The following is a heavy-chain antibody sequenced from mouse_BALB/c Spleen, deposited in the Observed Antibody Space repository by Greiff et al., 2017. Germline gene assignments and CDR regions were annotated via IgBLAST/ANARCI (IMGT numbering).Heavy chain of an antibody. V-gene: IGHV5-12-2*01. CDR1: GFTFSSYT. CDR2: ISNGGGST. J-gene: IGHJ2*01. CDR3: ARQGYHFDY. D-gene: IGHD2-2*01. Sequence: EVHLVESGGGLVQPGGSLKLSCAASGFTFSSYTMSWVRQTPEKRLEWVAYISNGGGSTYYPDTVKGRFTISRDNAKNTLYLQMSSLKSEDTAMYYCARQGYHFDYWGQGTTLTVSS.